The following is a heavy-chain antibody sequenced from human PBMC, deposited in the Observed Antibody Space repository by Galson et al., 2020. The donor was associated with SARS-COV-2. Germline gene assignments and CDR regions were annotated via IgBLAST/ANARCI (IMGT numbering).Heavy chain of an antibody. Sequence: GGSLRLSCAASGFTFSSYAMHWVRQAPGKGLEWVAVISYDGSNKYYADSVKGRFTISRDNSKNTLYLQMNSLRAEDTAVYYCARDLDDSYYYYYMDVWGKGTTVTVSS. CDR3: ARDLDDSYYYYYMDV. CDR2: ISYDGSNK. J-gene: IGHJ6*03. D-gene: IGHD1-1*01. CDR1: GFTFSSYA. V-gene: IGHV3-30-3*01.